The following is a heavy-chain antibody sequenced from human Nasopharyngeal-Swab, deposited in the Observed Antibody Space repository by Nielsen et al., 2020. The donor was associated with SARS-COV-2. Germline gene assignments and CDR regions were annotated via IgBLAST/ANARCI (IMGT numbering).Heavy chain of an antibody. CDR3: ARYKDQRWRQNDY. D-gene: IGHD5-24*01. V-gene: IGHV4-39*01. CDR1: GGSISSSSYY. Sequence: SETLSLTCTVSGGSISSSSYYWGWIRQPPGKGLEWIGSIYYSGSTYCNPSLKSRVTISVDTSKNQFSLKLSSVTAADTAVYYCARYKDQRWRQNDYWGQGTLVTVSS. CDR2: IYYSGST. J-gene: IGHJ4*02.